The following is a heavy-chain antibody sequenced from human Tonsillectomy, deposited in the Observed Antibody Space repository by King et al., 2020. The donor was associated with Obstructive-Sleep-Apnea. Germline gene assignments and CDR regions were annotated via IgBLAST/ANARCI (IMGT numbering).Heavy chain of an antibody. D-gene: IGHD3-9*01. CDR1: GFTFSDYY. CDR2: ISSGGSTI. J-gene: IGHJ6*02. Sequence: HVQLVESGGGLVNPGGSLRLSCAASGFTFSDYYMSWIRQAPGKGLEWVSYISSGGSTIYYADSVKGRFTISRDNVKNSLYLQMNSLRAEDTAVYYCARDLDYDILIYGMEVWGQGTTVTVSS. CDR3: ARDLDYDILIYGMEV. V-gene: IGHV3-11*01.